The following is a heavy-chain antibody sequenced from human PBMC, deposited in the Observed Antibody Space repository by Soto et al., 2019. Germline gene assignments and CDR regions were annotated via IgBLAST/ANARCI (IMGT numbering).Heavy chain of an antibody. CDR2: ISGTGSRT. D-gene: IGHD3-10*01. CDR1: GFPFINFA. V-gene: IGHV3-23*01. Sequence: GGSLRLSCAASGFPFINFAMSWVRQSPGKGLEWVSAISGTGSRTWYADSVRGRFTVSRDNSKNTLYLQMNSLRDEDTAVYYCAKFAASGSYLQLHYWGPGPLVTV. CDR3: AKFAASGSYLQLHY. J-gene: IGHJ4*02.